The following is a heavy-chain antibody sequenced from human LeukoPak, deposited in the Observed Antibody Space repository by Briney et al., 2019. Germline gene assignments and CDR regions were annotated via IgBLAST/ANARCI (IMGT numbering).Heavy chain of an antibody. Sequence: GGSLRLSCAASGFTFSSYAMHWVRQAPGKGLEWVAVISYDGSNKYYADSVKGRFTISRDNANNSLYLQMNDLRAEDTALYYCAKDKGNGGGDPPYYYGMDVWGQGTTVTVSS. CDR2: ISYDGSNK. CDR1: GFTFSSYA. CDR3: AKDKGNGGGDPPYYYGMDV. D-gene: IGHD2-21*02. V-gene: IGHV3-30-3*01. J-gene: IGHJ6*02.